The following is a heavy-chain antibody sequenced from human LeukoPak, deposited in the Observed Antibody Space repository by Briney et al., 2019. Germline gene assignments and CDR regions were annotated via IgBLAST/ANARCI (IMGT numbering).Heavy chain of an antibody. CDR1: GYTFTGYY. D-gene: IGHD6-13*01. CDR2: INPNSGGT. CDR3: SSSSPPWDYFDY. J-gene: IGHJ4*02. Sequence: ASVKVSCKASGYTFTGYYMHWVRQAPGRGLEWMGWINPNSGGTNYAQKFQGRVTMTRDMSTSTVYMELSSLRSEDTAVYYCSSSSPPWDYFDYWGQGTLVTVSS. V-gene: IGHV1-2*02.